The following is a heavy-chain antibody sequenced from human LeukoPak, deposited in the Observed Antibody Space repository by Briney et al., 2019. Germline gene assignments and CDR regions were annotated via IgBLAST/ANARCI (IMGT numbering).Heavy chain of an antibody. V-gene: IGHV1-2*02. CDR3: ARIRAAGANWFDP. Sequence: ASVKVSCKASGFTFTGYYMHWVRQAPGQGLEWMGWINPNSGGTNYAQKFQGRVTMTRDTSISTAYMELSRLRSDDTAVYYCARIRAAGANWFDPWGQGTLVIVSS. D-gene: IGHD6-13*01. CDR2: INPNSGGT. CDR1: GFTFTGYY. J-gene: IGHJ5*02.